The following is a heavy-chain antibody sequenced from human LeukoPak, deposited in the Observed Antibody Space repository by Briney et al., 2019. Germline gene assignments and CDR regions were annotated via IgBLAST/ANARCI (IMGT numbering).Heavy chain of an antibody. D-gene: IGHD6-6*01. Sequence: SETLSLTCAVYGGSFSGYYWSWIRQPPGKGLEWIGEINHSGSTNYNPSLKNRVTISVDTSKNQFSLKLSSVTAADTAVYYCARGQIAAHWGQGTLVTVSS. J-gene: IGHJ4*02. CDR3: ARGQIAAH. CDR1: GGSFSGYY. CDR2: INHSGST. V-gene: IGHV4-34*01.